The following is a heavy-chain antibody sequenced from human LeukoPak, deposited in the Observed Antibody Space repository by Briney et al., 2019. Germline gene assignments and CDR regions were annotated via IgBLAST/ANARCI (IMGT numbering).Heavy chain of an antibody. CDR3: VKEVVATIPPL. J-gene: IGHJ4*02. Sequence: GGSLRLSCAASGFTFSSYAMHWVRQAPGKGLEWVAVISYDGSNKYYADSVKGRFTISRDNSKNTLFLQMNSLRAEDTAVYYCVKEVVATIPPLWGQGTLVTVSS. CDR2: ISYDGSNK. V-gene: IGHV3-30-3*01. CDR1: GFTFSSYA. D-gene: IGHD5-12*01.